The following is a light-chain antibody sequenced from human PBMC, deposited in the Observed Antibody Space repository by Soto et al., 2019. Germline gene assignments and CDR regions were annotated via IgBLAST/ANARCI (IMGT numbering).Light chain of an antibody. V-gene: IGLV2-14*01. J-gene: IGLJ2*01. CDR1: NNDVGAYPY. CDR3: SSFATSGTTVI. Sequence: QSVLTQPASVSGSPGQSITISCTGTNNDVGAYPYVSWYQQYPGTAPKLIIYEVTNRPSGISDRFSGSKSGNTASLTISGLQAEDESDYYCSSFATSGTTVIFGGGTKLTVL. CDR2: EVT.